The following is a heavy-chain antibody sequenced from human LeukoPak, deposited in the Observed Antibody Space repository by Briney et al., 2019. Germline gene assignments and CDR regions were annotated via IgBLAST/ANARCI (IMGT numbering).Heavy chain of an antibody. CDR1: GGSMSSYY. D-gene: IGHD5-24*01. J-gene: IGHJ4*02. V-gene: IGHV4-59*08. CDR3: ARGARAGYNLEPFDY. Sequence: SETLSLTCTVSGGSMSSYYWSWIRQPPGKGLEWIGYIYYSGSTKYNPSLRSRVTISVDTSKNQFSLKLSSVTAADTAVYYCARGARAGYNLEPFDYWGQGTLVTVSS. CDR2: IYYSGST.